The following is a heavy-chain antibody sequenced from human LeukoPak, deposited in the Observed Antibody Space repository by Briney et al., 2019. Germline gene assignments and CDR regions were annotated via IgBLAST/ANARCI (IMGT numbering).Heavy chain of an antibody. CDR3: ARVGDVVVVVAAPGAFDI. V-gene: IGHV4-59*08. CDR1: GDFISDYY. CDR2: IYYSGST. J-gene: IGHJ3*02. D-gene: IGHD2-15*01. Sequence: PSETLSLTCTVSGDFISDYYWSWIRQPPGKGLEWIGYIYYSGSTNYNPSLKSRVTISVDTSKNQFSLKLSSVTAADTAMYYCARVGDVVVVVAAPGAFDIWGQGTMVTVSS.